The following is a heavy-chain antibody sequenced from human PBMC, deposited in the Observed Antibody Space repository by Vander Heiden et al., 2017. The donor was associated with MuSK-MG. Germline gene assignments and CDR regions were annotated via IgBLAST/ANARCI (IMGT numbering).Heavy chain of an antibody. CDR1: GFTFSSHA. CDR3: AKDRVVVPAAMDDAFDI. D-gene: IGHD2-2*01. CDR2: ISGSGGST. V-gene: IGHV3-23*01. Sequence: EVQLLESGGGLVQPGGSLRLSCAASGFTFSSHAMSWVRQAPGKGLEWVSAISGSGGSTYYADSVKGRFTISRDNSKNTLYLQMNSLRAEDTAVYYCAKDRVVVPAAMDDAFDIWGQGTMVTVSS. J-gene: IGHJ3*02.